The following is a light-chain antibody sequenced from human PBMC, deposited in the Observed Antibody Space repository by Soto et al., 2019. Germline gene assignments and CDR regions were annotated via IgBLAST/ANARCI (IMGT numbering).Light chain of an antibody. Sequence: QSVLTQPPSASGTPGQRVTISCSGSSSNIGINTVNWYQQLPGTAPKLLIYSNNQRPSGVPDRFSGSKSGTSAFLAISGLQSEDEADYYCAAWDDSLIGYVFGAGTKLTVL. CDR2: SNN. V-gene: IGLV1-44*01. J-gene: IGLJ1*01. CDR1: SSNIGINT. CDR3: AAWDDSLIGYV.